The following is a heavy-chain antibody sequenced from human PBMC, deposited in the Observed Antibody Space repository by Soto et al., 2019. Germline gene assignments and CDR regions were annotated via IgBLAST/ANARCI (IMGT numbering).Heavy chain of an antibody. CDR2: INPNSGGT. D-gene: IGHD2-15*01. CDR3: ARECSGGSCLGWFDP. Sequence: QVQLVQSGAEVKKPGASVKVSCKASGYTFTGYYMHWVRQAPGQGLEWMGWINPNSGGTNYAQKFQGWVTMTRDTSISTAYMELSRLRSDDTAVYYCARECSGGSCLGWFDPWGQGTLVTVSS. V-gene: IGHV1-2*04. J-gene: IGHJ5*02. CDR1: GYTFTGYY.